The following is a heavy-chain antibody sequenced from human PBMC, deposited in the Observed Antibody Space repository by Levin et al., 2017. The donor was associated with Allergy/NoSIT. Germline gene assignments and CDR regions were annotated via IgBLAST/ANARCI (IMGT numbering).Heavy chain of an antibody. CDR2: ISKNNENI. V-gene: IGHV3-48*01. CDR3: ARDRSGRTGGLDS. CDR1: GFIFSNYG. D-gene: IGHD3-3*01. Sequence: GESLKISCAASGFIFSNYGINWVRQAPGKGLEWVSYISKNNENIYYADSVKGRFTVSRDNGRMSLFLLMNSLRTEDTAIYYCARDRSGRTGGLDSWGRGTLVTVSS. J-gene: IGHJ4*02.